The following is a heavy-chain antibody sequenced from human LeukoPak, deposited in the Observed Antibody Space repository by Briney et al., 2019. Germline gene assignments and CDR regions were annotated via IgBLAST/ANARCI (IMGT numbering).Heavy chain of an antibody. V-gene: IGHV4-59*08. CDR2: IYYSGST. D-gene: IGHD3-9*01. CDR1: GGSIRGYY. Sequence: SETLSLTCTVSGGSIRGYYWSWMWQPPGKGLEWIGYIYYSGSTNYNPSLKSRVTISVDTSKNQFSLKLSSVTAADTAVYYFARGSYDILTGFVFDIWGQGTMVTVSS. CDR3: ARGSYDILTGFVFDI. J-gene: IGHJ3*02.